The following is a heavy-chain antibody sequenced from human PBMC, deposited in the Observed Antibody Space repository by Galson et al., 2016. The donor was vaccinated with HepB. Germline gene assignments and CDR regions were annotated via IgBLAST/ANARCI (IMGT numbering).Heavy chain of an antibody. D-gene: IGHD5-24*01. Sequence: SLRLSCAASGFTFRNHWMSWIRQAPGKGLEWVAVISYDGNNKYYADSVKGRFTISRDNSKNTLYLQMNSLRAEDTAVYYCAKDGRDAYNFNYYYYAMDVWGQGTTVTVSS. J-gene: IGHJ6*02. CDR2: ISYDGNNK. CDR1: GFTFRNHW. V-gene: IGHV3-30*18. CDR3: AKDGRDAYNFNYYYYAMDV.